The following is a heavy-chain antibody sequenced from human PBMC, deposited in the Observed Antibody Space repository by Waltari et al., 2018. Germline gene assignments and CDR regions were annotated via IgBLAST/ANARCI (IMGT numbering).Heavy chain of an antibody. CDR3: ARDRDRHQLGGGTCFDY. V-gene: IGHV3-33*01. D-gene: IGHD7-27*01. CDR1: GFTFSGHG. J-gene: IGHJ4*02. CDR2: ITYDGSYK. Sequence: QVQLEESGGGVVQPERSLRLSCAAYGFTFSGHGMHWVRQAPGKGLEWVALITYDGSYKYYANSVKGRFTISRDNSKNTLYLQMNSLRPDDTAVYFCARDRDRHQLGGGTCFDYWGQGTLVTVSS.